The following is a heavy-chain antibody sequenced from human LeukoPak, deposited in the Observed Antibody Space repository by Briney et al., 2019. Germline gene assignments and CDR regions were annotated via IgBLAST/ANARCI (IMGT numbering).Heavy chain of an antibody. CDR3: VKRLNNYFDY. J-gene: IGHJ4*02. CDR1: GFIFSSYA. Sequence: AGGSLRLSCSASGFIFSSYAMHWVRQAPGKGLEFVSGISSSGGSTYYADSVKARFTMSRDNSKNALYLQMSSLRAEDTAVYYCVKRLNNYFDYWGQGTLVTVSS. V-gene: IGHV3-64D*06. CDR2: ISSSGGST. D-gene: IGHD4/OR15-4a*01.